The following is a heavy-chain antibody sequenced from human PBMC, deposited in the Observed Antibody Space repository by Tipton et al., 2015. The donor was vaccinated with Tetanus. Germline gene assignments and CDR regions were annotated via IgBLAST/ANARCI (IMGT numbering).Heavy chain of an antibody. CDR1: GGSFSGYY. D-gene: IGHD6-13*01. CDR2: INHSGST. Sequence: TLSLTCAVYGGSFSGYYWSWIRQPPGKGLEWIGEINHSGSTNYNPSLKSRVTISVDTPKNQFSLKLSSVTAADTAVYYCARAWSSSWFTNHGMDVWGQGTTVTVSS. J-gene: IGHJ6*02. CDR3: ARAWSSSWFTNHGMDV. V-gene: IGHV4-34*01.